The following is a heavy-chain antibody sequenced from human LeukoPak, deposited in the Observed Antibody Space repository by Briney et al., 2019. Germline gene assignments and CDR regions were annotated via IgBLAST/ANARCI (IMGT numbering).Heavy chain of an antibody. CDR2: IYTSGST. V-gene: IGHV4-4*07. CDR1: GGSISSYY. Sequence: SETLSLTCTVSGGSISSYYWSWIRQPAGKGLEWIGRIYTSGSTNYNPSLKSRVIMSVDTSKNQFSLKLSSVTAADTAVYYCASGIAAAGQFDYWGQGTLVTVSS. J-gene: IGHJ4*02. CDR3: ASGIAAAGQFDY. D-gene: IGHD6-13*01.